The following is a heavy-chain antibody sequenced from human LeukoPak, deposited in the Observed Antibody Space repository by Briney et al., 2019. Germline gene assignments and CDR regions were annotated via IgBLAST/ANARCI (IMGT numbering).Heavy chain of an antibody. CDR2: IIPIFGTA. CDR1: GGTFSSYA. J-gene: IGHJ5*02. D-gene: IGHD3-22*01. CDR3: ARDKAAGSSGYSPTPWFDP. V-gene: IGHV1-69*13. Sequence: SVKVPCKASGGTFSSYAISWVRQAPGQGLEWMGGIIPIFGTANYAQKFQGRVTITADESTSTAYMELSSLRSEDTAVYYCARDKAAGSSGYSPTPWFDPWGQGTLVTVSS.